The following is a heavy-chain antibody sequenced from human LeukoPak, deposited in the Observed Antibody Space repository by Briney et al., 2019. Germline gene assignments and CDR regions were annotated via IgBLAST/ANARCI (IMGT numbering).Heavy chain of an antibody. CDR2: ISYDGSNK. CDR1: GFTFSSYA. V-gene: IGHV3-30*01. J-gene: IGHJ4*02. Sequence: GRSLRLSCAASGFTFSSYAMHWVRQAPGKGLEWVAVISYDGSNKYYADSVKGRFTISRDNSKNTLYLQMNSLRAEDTAVYCCARGFGSSGYYYFDYWGQGTLVTVSS. D-gene: IGHD3-22*01. CDR3: ARGFGSSGYYYFDY.